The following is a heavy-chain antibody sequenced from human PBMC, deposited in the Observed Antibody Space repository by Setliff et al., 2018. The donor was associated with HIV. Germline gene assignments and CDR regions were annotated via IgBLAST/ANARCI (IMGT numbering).Heavy chain of an antibody. CDR1: GFNFKNAW. CDR3: ILLGMHGAFDI. CDR2: IKSRVDGETT. V-gene: IGHV3-15*01. D-gene: IGHD7-27*01. J-gene: IGHJ3*02. Sequence: PGGSLRLSCAGSGFNFKNAWRSWVRKAPGKGLEWVGRIKSRVDGETTAYAAPLKGRFTISRDDSKNTLYLQMDSLSTADTAVYYCILLGMHGAFDIWGQGTMVTVSS.